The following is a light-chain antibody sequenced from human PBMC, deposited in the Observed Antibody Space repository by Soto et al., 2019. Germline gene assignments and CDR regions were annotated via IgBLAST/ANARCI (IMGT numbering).Light chain of an antibody. CDR2: EVS. CDR1: SSDVGGYNY. Sequence: ALTQPASVSGSPGQSITISCTGTSSDVGGYNYVSWYQQHPGKAPKLMIYEVSNRPSGVSNRFSGSKSGNTASLTISGLQAEDEADYYCSSYTSSSTPRYVFGTGTKATVL. J-gene: IGLJ1*01. CDR3: SSYTSSSTPRYV. V-gene: IGLV2-14*01.